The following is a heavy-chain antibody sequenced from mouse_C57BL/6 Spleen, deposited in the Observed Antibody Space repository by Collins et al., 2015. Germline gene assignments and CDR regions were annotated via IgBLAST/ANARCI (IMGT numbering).Heavy chain of an antibody. Sequence: DVQLQESGPGLVKPSQSLSLTCSVTGYSITSGYYWNWIRQFPGNKLEWMGYISYDGSNNYNPSLKNRISITRDTSKNQFFLKLNSVTTEDTATYYCARIHYYGSSYDWYFDVWGTGTTVTVSS. CDR1: GYSITSGYY. D-gene: IGHD1-1*01. CDR2: ISYDGSN. J-gene: IGHJ1*03. CDR3: ARIHYYGSSYDWYFDV. V-gene: IGHV3-6*01.